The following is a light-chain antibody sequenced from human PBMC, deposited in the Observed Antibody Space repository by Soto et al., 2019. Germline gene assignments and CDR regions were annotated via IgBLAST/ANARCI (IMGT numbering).Light chain of an antibody. J-gene: IGKJ2*01. Sequence: EIVLTQSPGTLSLSPGERATLSCRASQSVSSNYLVWYQQKPGQAPRLLIYGASSRATGIPDRFSGSGAGTDFTLTISILEPDGFAVYSCPQSGGSPVYTFGQGTKLEIK. CDR3: PQSGGSPVYT. CDR1: QSVSSNY. V-gene: IGKV3-20*01. CDR2: GAS.